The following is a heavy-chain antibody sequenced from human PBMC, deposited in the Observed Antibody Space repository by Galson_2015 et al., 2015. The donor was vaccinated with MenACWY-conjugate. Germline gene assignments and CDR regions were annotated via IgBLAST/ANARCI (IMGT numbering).Heavy chain of an antibody. CDR3: ARSPGGGYEYYFDY. V-gene: IGHV4-59*01. CDR1: GGSISSYY. D-gene: IGHD5-12*01. Sequence: SETLSLTCTVSGGSISSYYWSWIRQPPGKGLEWIGYIYYSGSTNYSPSLKSRVTISVDTSKSQFSLKLSSVTAADTAMYYCARSPGGGYEYYFDYWGQGTLVTVSS. CDR2: IYYSGST. J-gene: IGHJ4*02.